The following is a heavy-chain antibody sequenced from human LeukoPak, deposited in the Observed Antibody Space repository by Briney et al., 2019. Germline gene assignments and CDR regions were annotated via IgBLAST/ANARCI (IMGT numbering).Heavy chain of an antibody. D-gene: IGHD3-3*01. CDR2: FTIRGTYL. CDR1: GFTFSGYT. Sequence: GGSRRFSGAASGFTFSGYTLNWVRQAPGKGLNGAPSFTIRGTYLYYADSVKGRFTISRDDAKNSLYLQMNSLRAEDTAVYYCARPASDYDFWSGFYPDYYYYYMDVWGKGTTVTVSS. V-gene: IGHV3-21*01. J-gene: IGHJ6*03. CDR3: ARPASDYDFWSGFYPDYYYYYMDV.